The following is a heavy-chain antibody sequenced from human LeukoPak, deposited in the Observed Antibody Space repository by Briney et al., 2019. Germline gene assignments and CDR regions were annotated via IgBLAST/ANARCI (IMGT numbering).Heavy chain of an antibody. J-gene: IGHJ4*02. D-gene: IGHD3-22*01. Sequence: EASVKLSLTCSGYGFTIYGYSWVWMRPGPGHELEGLMSVYNGNRNNAQTPQGRGTMTSVTSTSTDYMELRSLRTDDTAAYYCARARSSYDSSDYWGQGTLVTVSS. V-gene: IGHV1-18*01. CDR2: MSVYNGNR. CDR3: ARARSSYDSSDY. CDR1: GYGFTIYG.